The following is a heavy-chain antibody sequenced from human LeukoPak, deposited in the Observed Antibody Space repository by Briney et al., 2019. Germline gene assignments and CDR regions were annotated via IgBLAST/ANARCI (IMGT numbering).Heavy chain of an antibody. CDR2: ISSSGDTI. CDR1: GFTLTDYY. Sequence: GGSLRLSCAASGFTLTDYYMSWIRQAPGKGLEWVSYISSSGDTIYYADSVKGRCTISRDNAKNSLYLQMNSLRAEDTAVYYCATNDGYNYYFDYWGQGTLVTVSS. CDR3: ATNDGYNYYFDY. D-gene: IGHD5-24*01. J-gene: IGHJ4*02. V-gene: IGHV3-11*01.